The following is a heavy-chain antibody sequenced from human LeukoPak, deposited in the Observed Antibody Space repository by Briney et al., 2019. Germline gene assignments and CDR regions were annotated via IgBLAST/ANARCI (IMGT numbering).Heavy chain of an antibody. CDR3: ARGGVEAHSYESSGYWVY. D-gene: IGHD3-22*01. J-gene: IGHJ4*02. V-gene: IGHV4-59*06. CDR2: IYYGGSA. Sequence: PSETLSLTCTVSGGSISSYYWSWIRQHPGKGLEWIGYIYYGGSAYYNPSLRSRVSILLDTSKNQFSLKLSSVTAADTAVYYCARGGVEAHSYESSGYWVYWGQGTLVTVSS. CDR1: GGSISSYY.